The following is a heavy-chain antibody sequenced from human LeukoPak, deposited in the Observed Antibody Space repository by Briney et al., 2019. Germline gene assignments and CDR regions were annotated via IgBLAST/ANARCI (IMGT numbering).Heavy chain of an antibody. V-gene: IGHV4-31*03. CDR3: ARASLAYCSGGSCYAIDH. D-gene: IGHD2-15*01. J-gene: IGHJ4*02. CDR1: GGSISSGGYY. CDR2: RHYSGTT. Sequence: SQTLSLTCTVSGGSISSGGYYWSWIRQHPGKGLEWIGYRHYSGTTYYNASLKSRLTIPVDTSKNHFSLKLSSVTAADTAVYYCARASLAYCSGGSCYAIDHWGQGTLVTVSS.